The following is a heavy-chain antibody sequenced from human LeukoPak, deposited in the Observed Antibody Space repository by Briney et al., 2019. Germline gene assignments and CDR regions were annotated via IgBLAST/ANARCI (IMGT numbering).Heavy chain of an antibody. V-gene: IGHV3-74*01. D-gene: IGHD3-22*01. Sequence: GGSLRLSCAASGFTFSSYWMHWVRQAPGKGLVWVSRINSDGSSTSYADSVKGRFTISRDNAKNTLYLQMNSLRAEDTAVYYCAGDGYDSSGYYLDWFDPWGQGTLVTVSS. CDR3: AGDGYDSSGYYLDWFDP. CDR2: INSDGSST. CDR1: GFTFSSYW. J-gene: IGHJ5*02.